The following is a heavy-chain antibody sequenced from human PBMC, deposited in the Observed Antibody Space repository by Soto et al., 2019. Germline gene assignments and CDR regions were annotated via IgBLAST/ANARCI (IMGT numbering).Heavy chain of an antibody. D-gene: IGHD5-12*01. CDR1: GFTFSSYS. CDR2: ISSSSSYI. V-gene: IGHV3-21*01. J-gene: IGHJ6*02. Sequence: EVQLVESGGGLVKPGGSLRLSCAASGFTFSSYSMNWVRQAPGKGLEWVSSISSSSSYIYYADSVKGRLTISRDNAKNSLYLQMNSLRAEDTAVYYCVREVATTLHGMDVWGQGTTVTVSS. CDR3: VREVATTLHGMDV.